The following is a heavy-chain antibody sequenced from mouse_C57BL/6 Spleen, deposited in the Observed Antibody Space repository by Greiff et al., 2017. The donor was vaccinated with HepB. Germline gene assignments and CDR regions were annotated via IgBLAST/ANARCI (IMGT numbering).Heavy chain of an antibody. CDR1: GYAFSSYW. CDR2: IYPGDGDT. CDR3: ARGGYDYDEFFAY. J-gene: IGHJ3*01. D-gene: IGHD2-4*01. V-gene: IGHV1-80*01. Sequence: VQLQQSGAELVKPGDSVKISCKASGYAFSSYWMNWVKQRPGKGLEWIGQIYPGDGDTNYNGKFKGKATLTADKSSSTAYMQLSSLTSEDSAVYFCARGGYDYDEFFAYWGQGPLVTVSA.